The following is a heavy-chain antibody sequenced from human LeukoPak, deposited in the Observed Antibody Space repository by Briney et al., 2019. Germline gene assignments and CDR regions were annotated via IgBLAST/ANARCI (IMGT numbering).Heavy chain of an antibody. CDR2: IYYSGST. CDR3: ARNAGGYSSSWYPLALDY. CDR1: GGSISSYY. D-gene: IGHD6-13*01. J-gene: IGHJ4*02. Sequence: SETLSLTRTVSGGSISSYYWSWIRQPPGKGLEWIGYIYYSGSTNYNPSLKSRVTISVDTSKNQFSLKLSSVTAADTAVYYCARNAGGYSSSWYPLALDYWGQGTLVTVSS. V-gene: IGHV4-59*01.